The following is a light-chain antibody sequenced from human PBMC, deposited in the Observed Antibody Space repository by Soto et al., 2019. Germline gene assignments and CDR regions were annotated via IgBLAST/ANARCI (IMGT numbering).Light chain of an antibody. CDR3: GAWDTSLSGVV. CDR2: DAN. CDR1: SSNIGNNY. J-gene: IGLJ2*01. Sequence: QSALTQPPSASGSPGQSVTISCTGTSSNIGNNYVSWYQQLPGTAPRLLIYDANKRPSEIPDRFSGSKSATSATLGITGLQTGDEADYYCGAWDTSLSGVVFGGGTKLTVL. V-gene: IGLV1-51*01.